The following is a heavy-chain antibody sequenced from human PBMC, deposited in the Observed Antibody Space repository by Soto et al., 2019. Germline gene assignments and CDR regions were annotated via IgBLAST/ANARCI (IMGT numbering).Heavy chain of an antibody. D-gene: IGHD3-16*01. Sequence: GGSMRLSCAASGFTFSNAWRNWVRQAPGKGLEWVGRIKSKTDGGTTDYAAPVKGRFTISRDDSKNTLYLQINSLKTEDTAVFYCTTATFGGGYYYYGMDVWGQGTTVTVPS. CDR3: TTATFGGGYYYYGMDV. CDR1: GFTFSNAW. J-gene: IGHJ6*02. CDR2: IKSKTDGGTT. V-gene: IGHV3-15*07.